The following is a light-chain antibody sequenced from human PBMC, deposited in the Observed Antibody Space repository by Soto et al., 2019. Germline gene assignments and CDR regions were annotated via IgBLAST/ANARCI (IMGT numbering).Light chain of an antibody. Sequence: QSALTQPRSVSGSPGQSVTISCTGTSRDVGGYNYVSWYQQHPGKAPKVIIYDVSKRPSGVPDRFSGSKSGNTASLTISGLQADDEADYYCCSYAGSYTLLFGGGTKLTVL. CDR2: DVS. V-gene: IGLV2-11*01. CDR3: CSYAGSYTLL. CDR1: SRDVGGYNY. J-gene: IGLJ2*01.